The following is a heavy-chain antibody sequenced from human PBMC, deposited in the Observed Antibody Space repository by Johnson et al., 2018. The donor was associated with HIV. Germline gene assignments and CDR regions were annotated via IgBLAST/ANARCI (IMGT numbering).Heavy chain of an antibody. V-gene: IGHV3-33*05. Sequence: PGKGLEWVAVISYDGSNKYYADSVKGRFTISRDNSKNTLYLQMNSLRAEDTAVYYCARQFRSVGSPDAFDIWGQGTMVTVSS. J-gene: IGHJ3*02. CDR2: ISYDGSNK. CDR3: ARQFRSVGSPDAFDI. D-gene: IGHD1-26*01.